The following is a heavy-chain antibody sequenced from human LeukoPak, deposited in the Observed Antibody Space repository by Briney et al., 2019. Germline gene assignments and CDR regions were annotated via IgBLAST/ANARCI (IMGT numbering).Heavy chain of an antibody. D-gene: IGHD4-17*01. Sequence: PSETLSLTCAVYGGSLSGYYWSWIRQPPGKGLEWIGEINHSGSTNYNPSLKSRVTISVDTSKNQFSLKLSSVTAADTAVYYCARGPVTVTTNNWFDPWGQGTLVTVSS. V-gene: IGHV4-34*01. CDR1: GGSLSGYY. CDR2: INHSGST. J-gene: IGHJ5*02. CDR3: ARGPVTVTTNNWFDP.